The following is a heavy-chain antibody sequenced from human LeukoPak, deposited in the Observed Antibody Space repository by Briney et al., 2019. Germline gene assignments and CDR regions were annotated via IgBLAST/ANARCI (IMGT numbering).Heavy chain of an antibody. Sequence: GGSLRLSCAASGFTSNYFWMHWVRQVPGKGPVWVSGINNDGTATYYADSVKGRFTISRDNAKNTVYLQMNGLRAEDTSVYFCATVSEYWGQGTLVTVSS. CDR2: INNDGTAT. V-gene: IGHV3-74*01. J-gene: IGHJ4*02. CDR3: ATVSEY. CDR1: GFTSNYFW.